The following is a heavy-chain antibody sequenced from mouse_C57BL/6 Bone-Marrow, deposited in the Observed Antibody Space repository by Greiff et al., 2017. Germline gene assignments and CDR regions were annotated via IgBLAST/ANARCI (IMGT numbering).Heavy chain of an antibody. D-gene: IGHD1-1*01. CDR2: INPDYGTT. CDR1: GYSFTDYD. J-gene: IGHJ2*01. Sequence: VQLQQSGPELVKPGASVKISCKASGYSFTDYDMNWVKQTTGKSLEWIGVINPDYGTTSYTQKFKGKATFTVDQSSSTAYMQLNSLTSEDSAVFSCVDWYTSGRVDYWGQGTTLTVSA. CDR3: VDWYTSGRVDY. V-gene: IGHV1-39*01.